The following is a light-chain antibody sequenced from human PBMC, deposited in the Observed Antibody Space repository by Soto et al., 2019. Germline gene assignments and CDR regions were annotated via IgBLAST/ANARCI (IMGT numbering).Light chain of an antibody. Sequence: EIVLTQSPAILSVSPGERVTLSCGATQTVSTNLAWYQQRPGQAPRLLIYGTSNRATGIPDRFSGSASGPDFTLTINRLEPEDFAVYYCQLYGISPQFGQGTRLEIK. V-gene: IGKV3-20*01. J-gene: IGKJ5*01. CDR1: QTVSTN. CDR2: GTS. CDR3: QLYGISPQ.